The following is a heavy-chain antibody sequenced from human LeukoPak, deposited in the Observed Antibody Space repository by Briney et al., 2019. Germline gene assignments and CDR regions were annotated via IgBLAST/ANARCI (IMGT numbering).Heavy chain of an antibody. CDR2: IWYDGSNK. D-gene: IGHD6-19*01. CDR1: GFTFSSYG. CDR3: ANAAGYSSGWYGDYFDY. V-gene: IGHV3-33*06. Sequence: GGSLRLSCAASGFTFSSYGMHWVRQAPGKGLEWVAVIWYDGSNKYYADSVKGRFTISRDNSKNTLYLQMNSLRAEDTAVYYCANAAGYSSGWYGDYFDYWGQGTLVTVSS. J-gene: IGHJ4*02.